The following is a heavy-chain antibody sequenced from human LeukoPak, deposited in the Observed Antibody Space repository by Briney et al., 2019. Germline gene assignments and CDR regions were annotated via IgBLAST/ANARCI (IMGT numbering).Heavy chain of an antibody. Sequence: GASVKVSCKASGYTFTGYYMHWVRQAPGQGLEWMGWINPNSGGTNYAQKLQGRVTMTTDTSTSTAYMELRSLRSDDTAMYYCARAFVVVPAAKFDYWGQGTLVTVSS. CDR1: GYTFTGYY. V-gene: IGHV1-2*02. CDR3: ARAFVVVPAAKFDY. D-gene: IGHD2-2*01. CDR2: INPNSGGT. J-gene: IGHJ4*02.